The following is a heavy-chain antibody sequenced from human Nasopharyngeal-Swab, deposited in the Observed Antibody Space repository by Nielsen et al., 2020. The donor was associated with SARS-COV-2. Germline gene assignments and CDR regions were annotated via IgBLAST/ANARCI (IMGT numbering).Heavy chain of an antibody. D-gene: IGHD2-2*01. V-gene: IGHV1-2*02. CDR1: GYTLTGNY. CDR3: ATVKSVAVPGAIGTYYFDS. CDR2: IIPNSGGT. Sequence: ASVKVSCKASGYTLTGNYMHWVRQAPGQGLEWMGWIIPNSGGTSYAQKFQGRVSVTRDTSINTAYMELSRLRSDDTAVYYCATVKSVAVPGAIGTYYFDSWGQGSLITVSS. J-gene: IGHJ4*02.